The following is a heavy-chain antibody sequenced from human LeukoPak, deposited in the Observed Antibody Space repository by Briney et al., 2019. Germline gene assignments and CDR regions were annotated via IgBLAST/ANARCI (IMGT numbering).Heavy chain of an antibody. CDR3: ARVVSYSSGSIDY. D-gene: IGHD6-19*01. J-gene: IGHJ4*02. CDR2: IYHSGST. Sequence: PSETLSLTCAVSGGSISSGGYSWSWIRQPPGKGLEWIGYIYHSGSTNYNPSLKSRVTISVDTSKNQFSLKLSSVTAADTAVYYCARVVSYSSGSIDYWGQGTLVTVSS. V-gene: IGHV4-30-2*01. CDR1: GGSISSGGYS.